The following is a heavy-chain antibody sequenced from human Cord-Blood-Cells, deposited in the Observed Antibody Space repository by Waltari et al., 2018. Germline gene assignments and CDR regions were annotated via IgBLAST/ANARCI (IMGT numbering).Heavy chain of an antibody. CDR2: MNPNSGNT. D-gene: IGHD3-3*01. Sequence: QVQLVQSGAEVKKPGASVKVSCKASGYTFTSYDINWVRQATGQGLEWMGWMNPNSGNTGYAHKFQGRVTITRNTSISTAYMELSSLRSEDTAVYYCARGLGGYYTGYNWFDPWGQGTLVTVSS. V-gene: IGHV1-8*03. CDR3: ARGLGGYYTGYNWFDP. J-gene: IGHJ5*02. CDR1: GYTFTSYD.